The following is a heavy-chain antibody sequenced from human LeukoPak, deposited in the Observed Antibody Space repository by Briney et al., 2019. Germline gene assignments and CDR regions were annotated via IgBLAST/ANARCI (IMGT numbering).Heavy chain of an antibody. CDR3: AKAAYYYDSSGYGYGFLGAFDI. CDR1: GFTFSIYA. D-gene: IGHD3-22*01. CDR2: IRGSGGST. J-gene: IGHJ3*02. Sequence: PGGSLRLSCAVSGFTFSIYAMSCVRQAPGKGLECVSAIRGSGGSTYYADSVKGRFTISRDNSKNTLYLQMNSLRAEDTAVYYCAKAAYYYDSSGYGYGFLGAFDIWGQGTMVTVSS. V-gene: IGHV3-23*01.